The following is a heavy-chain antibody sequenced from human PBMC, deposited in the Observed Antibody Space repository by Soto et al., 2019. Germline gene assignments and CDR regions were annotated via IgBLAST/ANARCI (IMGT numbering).Heavy chain of an antibody. J-gene: IGHJ6*02. V-gene: IGHV5-51*01. Sequence: GESLKISCKASGYIFTLYWIGWVRQMPGKGLEWMGIIHPGDSDTRYSPSFQGQVTISADKSISTASLQWSSLKASDTAVYYCARQSPTPGYYYFSYGMDVWGQGTTVTVSS. CDR2: IHPGDSDT. CDR3: ARQSPTPGYYYFSYGMDV. D-gene: IGHD4-17*01. CDR1: GYIFTLYW.